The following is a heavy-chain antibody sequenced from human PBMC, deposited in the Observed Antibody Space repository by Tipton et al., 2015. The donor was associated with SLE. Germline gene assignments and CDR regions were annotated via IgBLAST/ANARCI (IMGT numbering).Heavy chain of an antibody. CDR2: IYYSGST. D-gene: IGHD1-26*01. V-gene: IGHV4-39*07. Sequence: LRLSCTVSGGSISSSSYYWGWIRPPPGKGLEWIGSIYYSGSTYYNPSLKSRVTISVDTSKNQFSLKLSSVIAADTAVYYCARHRGIVGATTDYWGQGTLVTVSS. J-gene: IGHJ4*02. CDR3: ARHRGIVGATTDY. CDR1: GGSISSSSYY.